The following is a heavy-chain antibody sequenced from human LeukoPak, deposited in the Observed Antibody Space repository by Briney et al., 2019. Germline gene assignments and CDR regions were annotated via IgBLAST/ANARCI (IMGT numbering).Heavy chain of an antibody. CDR2: MNPKSGYT. Sequence: GASVKVSCKASGYSFTTYDINWVRQATGQGLEWMGWMNPKSGYTGYAQKFQGRITFTRNTSISTAYMELSSLRSEDSAVYYCARGRRCSSTSCHFEPGDYYYYMDVWGKGTTVTVSS. CDR3: ARGRRCSSTSCHFEPGDYYYYMDV. D-gene: IGHD2-2*01. CDR1: GYSFTTYD. J-gene: IGHJ6*03. V-gene: IGHV1-8*02.